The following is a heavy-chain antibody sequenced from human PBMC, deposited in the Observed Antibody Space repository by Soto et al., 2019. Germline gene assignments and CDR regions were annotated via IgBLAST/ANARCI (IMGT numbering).Heavy chain of an antibody. D-gene: IGHD3-3*01. CDR3: ARSYDFWSGYYTGPAINYYYYGMDV. V-gene: IGHV1-69*13. J-gene: IGHJ6*02. CDR1: GGTFSSYA. Sequence: SVKVSCKASGGTFSSYAISWVRQAPGQGLEWMGGIIPIFGTANYAQKFQGRVTITADESTSTAYMELSSLRSEDTAVYYCARSYDFWSGYYTGPAINYYYYGMDVWGQGTTVTVSS. CDR2: IIPIFGTA.